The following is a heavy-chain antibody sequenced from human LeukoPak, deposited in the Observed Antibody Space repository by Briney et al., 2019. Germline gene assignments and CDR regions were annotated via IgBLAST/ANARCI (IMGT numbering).Heavy chain of an antibody. CDR1: GYTFTGYY. CDR3: ARSRYYDYVWGSYRGRFDFDY. CDR2: INPNSGGT. Sequence: ASVKVSCKASGYTFTGYYMHWVRQAPGQGLEWMGWINPNSGGTNYAQKLQGRVTMTTDTSTSTAYMELRSLRSDDTAVYYCARSRYYDYVWGSYRGRFDFDYWGQGTLVTVSS. D-gene: IGHD3-16*01. V-gene: IGHV1-2*02. J-gene: IGHJ4*02.